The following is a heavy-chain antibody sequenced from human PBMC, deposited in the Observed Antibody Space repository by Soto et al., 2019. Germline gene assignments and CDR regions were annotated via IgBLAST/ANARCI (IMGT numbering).Heavy chain of an antibody. Sequence: VQLVQSGAEVKKPGSSVKVSCKASGGTFSSYAISWVRQAPGQGLEWMGGIIPIFGTANYAQKFQGRVTITAEESTATASMERGSLRSEDTSVYCRPGSPGGWGGGGSYWGQGTLVTVSS. V-gene: IGHV1-69*01. CDR1: GGTFSSYA. J-gene: IGHJ4*02. D-gene: IGHD3-16*01. CDR2: IIPIFGTA. CDR3: PGSPGGWGGGGSY.